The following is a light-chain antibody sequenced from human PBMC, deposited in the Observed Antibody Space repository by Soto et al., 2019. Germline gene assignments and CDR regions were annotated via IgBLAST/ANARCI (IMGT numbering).Light chain of an antibody. J-gene: IGKJ2*01. CDR3: QQNYNTPPYT. V-gene: IGKV1-39*01. CDR2: ATT. CDR1: QTVISY. Sequence: DIQLTQSPSSLSSSVGDRVAITCRASQTVISYLNWYQQKPGQAPKLLIYATTHLQSGVPSRFSGSGSGTEFTLTISSLHPDDFATYFCQQNYNTPPYTFGQGTKLEIK.